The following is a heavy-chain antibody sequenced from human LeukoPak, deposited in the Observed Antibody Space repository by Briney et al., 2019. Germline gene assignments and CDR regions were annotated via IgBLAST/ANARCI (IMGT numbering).Heavy chain of an antibody. CDR3: AKELWFGEPPSGDV. Sequence: GGSLRLSCAAPGFTFSSYVMSWVRQAPGKGLEWVSAISGSGGSTYYADSVKGRFTISRDNSKNTLYLQMNSLRAEDTAVYYCAKELWFGEPPSGDVWGKGTTVTVSS. CDR1: GFTFSSYV. D-gene: IGHD3-10*01. J-gene: IGHJ6*04. CDR2: ISGSGGST. V-gene: IGHV3-23*01.